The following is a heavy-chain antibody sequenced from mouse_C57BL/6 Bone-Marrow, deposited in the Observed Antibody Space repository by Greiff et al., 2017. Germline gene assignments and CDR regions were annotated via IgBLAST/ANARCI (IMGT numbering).Heavy chain of an antibody. J-gene: IGHJ3*01. CDR3: ARGGATTVGFAY. V-gene: IGHV1-55*01. CDR2: IYPGSGST. D-gene: IGHD1-1*01. CDR1: GYTFTSYW. Sequence: QVQLQQPGAELVKPGASVKMSCKASGYTFTSYWITWVKQRPGQGLEWIGDIYPGSGSTNYNEKFKSKATLTVDTSSSTAYMQLSSLTSEDSAVYYCARGGATTVGFAYWGQGTLVTVSA.